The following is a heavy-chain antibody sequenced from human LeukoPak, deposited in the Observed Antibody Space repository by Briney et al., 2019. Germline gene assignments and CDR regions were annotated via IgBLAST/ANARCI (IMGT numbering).Heavy chain of an antibody. CDR1: GGSISSYY. D-gene: IGHD2-2*01. Sequence: SETLSLTCTVSGGSISSYYWSWIRQPAGKGLEWIGRIYTSGSTNYNPSLKSRVTMSVDTSKNQFSLKLSSVTAADTAVYYCARNRSTRRYYYYYYYMDVWGKGTTVTVSS. CDR2: IYTSGST. J-gene: IGHJ6*03. CDR3: ARNRSTRRYYYYYYYMDV. V-gene: IGHV4-4*07.